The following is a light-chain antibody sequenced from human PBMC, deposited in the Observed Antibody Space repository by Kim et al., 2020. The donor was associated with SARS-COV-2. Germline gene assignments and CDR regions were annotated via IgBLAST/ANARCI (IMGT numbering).Light chain of an antibody. CDR1: SGSIASNY. CDR2: EDN. V-gene: IGLV6-57*04. Sequence: NFMLTQPHPVSESPGKTVTISCTRSSGSIASNYVQWYQQRPGSAPTTVIYEDNQRPSGVPDRFSGSIDSSSNSASLTISGLKTEDEADYYCQSYDSSPWVFGGGTKLTVL. CDR3: QSYDSSPWV. J-gene: IGLJ3*02.